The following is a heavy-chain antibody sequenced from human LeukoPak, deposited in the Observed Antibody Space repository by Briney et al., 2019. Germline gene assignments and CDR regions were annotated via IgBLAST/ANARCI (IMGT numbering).Heavy chain of an antibody. CDR1: GFTFSSYA. J-gene: IGHJ4*02. Sequence: GGSLRLSCAASGFTFSSYAMSWVRQAPGKGLEWVSAISGSGGSTYYADSVKGRFTISRDNAKNTLYLQMNSLRAEDTAVYYCARGAYGAYYFDYWGQGTLVTVSS. CDR2: ISGSGGST. CDR3: ARGAYGAYYFDY. D-gene: IGHD4-17*01. V-gene: IGHV3-23*01.